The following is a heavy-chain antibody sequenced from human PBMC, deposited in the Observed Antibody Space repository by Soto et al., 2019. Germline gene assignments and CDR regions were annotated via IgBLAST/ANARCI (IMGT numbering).Heavy chain of an antibody. D-gene: IGHD2-2*01. CDR2: IGHSGSA. Sequence: QVQLQQWGAGLLKPSETLSLTCAVYGGSFSGYYWTWIRQPPGKGLEWVGEIGHSGSATYSPSLKSRVTIAVDTSKNQFSLKLSSVTAADTAVYYCARGYCSSTSCHLQGYYYYGMDVWGQGTTVTVSS. CDR3: ARGYCSSTSCHLQGYYYYGMDV. CDR1: GGSFSGYY. V-gene: IGHV4-34*01. J-gene: IGHJ6*02.